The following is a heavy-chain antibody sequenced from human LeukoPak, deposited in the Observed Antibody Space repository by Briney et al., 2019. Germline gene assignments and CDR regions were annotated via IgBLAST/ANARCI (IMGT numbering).Heavy chain of an antibody. Sequence: SETLSLTCTVSRYSITSGFYWGWIRQPQGKGLEWIGSIYSSGSTYYNPSLKSRVTISVDTSKNQVSLKLRSVTAADTAVYYCARGDSGWYLGLGFDYWGQGTLVTVSS. V-gene: IGHV4-38-2*02. J-gene: IGHJ4*02. D-gene: IGHD6-19*01. CDR2: IYSSGST. CDR1: RYSITSGFY. CDR3: ARGDSGWYLGLGFDY.